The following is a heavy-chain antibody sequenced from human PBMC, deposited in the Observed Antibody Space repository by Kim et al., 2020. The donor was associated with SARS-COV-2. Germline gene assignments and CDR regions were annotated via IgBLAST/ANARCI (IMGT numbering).Heavy chain of an antibody. Sequence: SETLSLTCAVYGGSFSGYYWSWIRQPPGKGLEWIGEINHSGSTNYNPSLKSRVTISVDTSKNQFSLKLSSVTAADTAVYYCARGRRGRYGMDVWGQGTTVTVSS. D-gene: IGHD3-16*01. CDR2: INHSGST. V-gene: IGHV4-34*01. CDR3: ARGRRGRYGMDV. J-gene: IGHJ6*02. CDR1: GGSFSGYY.